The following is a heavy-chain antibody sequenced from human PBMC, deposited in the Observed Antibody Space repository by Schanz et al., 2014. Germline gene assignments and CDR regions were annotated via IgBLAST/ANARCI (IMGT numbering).Heavy chain of an antibody. CDR3: AKDFFIGVARGVIISHDAIDI. D-gene: IGHD3-10*01. V-gene: IGHV3-74*01. J-gene: IGHJ3*02. CDR2: INGDGSST. Sequence: EVQLVESGGELVQPGGSLRLSCAASGFTFSSYWMHWVRQVPGKGPVWVSRINGDGSSTLYADSVKGRFTISRDNSKNTLYLQMNSLRAEDTAVYYCAKDFFIGVARGVIISHDAIDIWGQGTKVTVSS. CDR1: GFTFSSYW.